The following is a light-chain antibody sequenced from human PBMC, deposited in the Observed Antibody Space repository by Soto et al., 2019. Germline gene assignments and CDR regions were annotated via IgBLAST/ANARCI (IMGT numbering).Light chain of an antibody. CDR3: QQTHSPPLS. CDR2: ATS. CDR1: QGVGGW. J-gene: IGKJ3*01. V-gene: IGKV1-12*01. Sequence: IQMTQSPSSVSASVGDIVTMTCRASQGVGGWVAWSQHKPGKVPKLLIYATSSVHSGVPSRLSGSGSGTEFTLRISSLQHEDFANYYRQQTHSPPLSVGPGTKVDIK.